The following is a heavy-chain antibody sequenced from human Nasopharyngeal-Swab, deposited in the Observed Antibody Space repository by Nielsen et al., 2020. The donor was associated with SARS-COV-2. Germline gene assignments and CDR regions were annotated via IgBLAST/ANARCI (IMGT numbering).Heavy chain of an antibody. V-gene: IGHV4-34*01. CDR1: GGSFSGYY. CDR3: ARARREILWFRGGDKDKYYYGMDV. J-gene: IGHJ6*02. Sequence: SETLSLTCAVYGGSFSGYYWSWIRQPPGKGLEWIGEINHSGSTNYNPSLKSRVTISVDTSKNQFSLKLSSVTAADTAVYYCARARREILWFRGGDKDKYYYGMDVWGQGTTVTVSS. CDR2: INHSGST. D-gene: IGHD3-10*01.